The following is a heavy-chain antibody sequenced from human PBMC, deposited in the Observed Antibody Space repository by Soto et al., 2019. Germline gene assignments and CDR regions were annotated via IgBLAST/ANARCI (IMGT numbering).Heavy chain of an antibody. V-gene: IGHV3-23*01. CDR3: AQDGGWGVVSPSHDY. J-gene: IGHJ4*02. CDR2: IRGTGGET. Sequence: EVQLLESGGGIVQPGGSLRVSCVASGFTFRNFVMSWVRQAPGKGLEWVSAIRGTGGETFYADSVKGRFTISRDNSKNTLYLQMNSLRDEDTALYFWAQDGGWGVVSPSHDYWGQGTLVTVSS. CDR1: GFTFRNFV. D-gene: IGHD2-21*01.